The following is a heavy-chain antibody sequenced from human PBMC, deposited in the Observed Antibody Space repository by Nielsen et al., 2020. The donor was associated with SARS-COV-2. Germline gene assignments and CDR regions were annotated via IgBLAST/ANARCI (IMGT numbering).Heavy chain of an antibody. V-gene: IGHV1-3*01. J-gene: IGHJ6*02. Sequence: ASVKVSCKASGYTFTSYAMHWVRQAPGQRLEWMGWINAGNGNTKYSQKFQGRVTITRDTSASTAYMELSSLRSEDTAVYYCARDRISGWPYYGMDVWDQGTTVTVSS. D-gene: IGHD6-19*01. CDR3: ARDRISGWPYYGMDV. CDR1: GYTFTSYA. CDR2: INAGNGNT.